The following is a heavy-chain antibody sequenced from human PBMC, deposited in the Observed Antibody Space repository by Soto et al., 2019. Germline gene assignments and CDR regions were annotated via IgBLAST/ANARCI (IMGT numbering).Heavy chain of an antibody. CDR3: ARQDIVVVVAATGWFDP. CDR1: GGTFSSYT. J-gene: IGHJ5*02. V-gene: IGHV1-69*02. D-gene: IGHD2-15*01. Sequence: QVQLVKSGAEVKKPGSSVKVSCKASGGTFSSYTISWVRQAPGQGLEWMGRIIPILGIANYAQKFQGRVTITADKSTSTADMEMSSLRSEDTAVYYCARQDIVVVVAATGWFDPWGQGTLVTVSS. CDR2: IIPILGIA.